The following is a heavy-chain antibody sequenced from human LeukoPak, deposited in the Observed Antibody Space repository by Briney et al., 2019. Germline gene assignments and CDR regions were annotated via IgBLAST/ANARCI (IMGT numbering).Heavy chain of an antibody. Sequence: GGSLRLSCVASGFTFSSYAMSWVRQAPGTGLEWVSAIRESGGSTHYADSVKGRFTISRDNSKNTLYLQMNSLRAEDTAVYYCAKTKPYGTTWYGGIDWGQGALVTVSS. D-gene: IGHD6-13*01. CDR3: AKTKPYGTTWYGGID. J-gene: IGHJ4*02. CDR2: IRESGGST. CDR1: GFTFSSYA. V-gene: IGHV3-23*01.